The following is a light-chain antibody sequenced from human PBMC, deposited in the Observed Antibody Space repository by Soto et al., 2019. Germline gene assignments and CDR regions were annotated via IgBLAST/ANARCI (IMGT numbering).Light chain of an antibody. J-gene: IGKJ2*01. CDR3: QQYYDAPYT. CDR2: WAS. CDR1: QSVLYSSNNKNY. Sequence: DFVMTQSPDSPAVSLGARATINCKSSQSVLYSSNNKNYLAWYQQKPGQPPKLLIYWASTRESGVPDRFSGSGSGTDFTLTISSLQAEDVAVYYCQQYYDAPYTFGQGTKLEIK. V-gene: IGKV4-1*01.